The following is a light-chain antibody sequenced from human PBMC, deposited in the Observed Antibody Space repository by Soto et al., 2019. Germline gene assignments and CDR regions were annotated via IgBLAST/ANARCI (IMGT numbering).Light chain of an antibody. CDR2: EAS. CDR3: QQRGEWPPGAT. V-gene: IGKV3-11*01. J-gene: IGKJ5*01. Sequence: EIVLPQSPGTLSFSPGDRATLSCRASQSIGSSLAWYQHRPGQAPRLLIYEASTRATGIPARFSGSGSGTDFTLNIFSLQTEDSAVYYCQQRGEWPPGATFGQGTRLEI. CDR1: QSIGSS.